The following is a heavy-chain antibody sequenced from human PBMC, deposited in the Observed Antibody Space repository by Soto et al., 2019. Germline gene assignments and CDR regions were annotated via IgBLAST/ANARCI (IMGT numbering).Heavy chain of an antibody. Sequence: GGSLRLSCAASGFTFNNYAINWVRQSPGKGLEWVSSVTSSPSSMFYADSVKGRFTISRDDAKDSLFLQMNSLRADDTAVYYCAREADFASSGYVLDYWGLGTLVTVSS. CDR3: AREADFASSGYVLDY. CDR2: VTSSPSSM. CDR1: GFTFNNYA. D-gene: IGHD3-22*01. J-gene: IGHJ4*02. V-gene: IGHV3-21*01.